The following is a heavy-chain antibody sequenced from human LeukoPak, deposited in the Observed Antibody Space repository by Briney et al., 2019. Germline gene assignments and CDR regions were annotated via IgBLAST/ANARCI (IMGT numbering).Heavy chain of an antibody. CDR1: GGTFSSYA. V-gene: IGHV1-69*04. Sequence: ASVKVSCKASGGTFSSYATSWVRQAPGQGLEWMGRIIPILGIANYAQKFQGRVTITADKSTSTAYMELSSLRSEDTAVYYCARGSGGSHWDYWGQGTLVTVSS. CDR2: IIPILGIA. D-gene: IGHD2-15*01. CDR3: ARGSGGSHWDY. J-gene: IGHJ4*02.